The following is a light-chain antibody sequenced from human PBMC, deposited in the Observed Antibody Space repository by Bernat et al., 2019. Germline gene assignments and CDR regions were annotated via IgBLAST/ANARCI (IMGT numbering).Light chain of an antibody. CDR3: QQYGKSPPAHT. V-gene: IGKV3-20*01. CDR1: QSVSSSF. Sequence: EMVLTQSPGTLSLSPGERATLSCRASQSVSSSFLAWYQQKPGQAPRLLIYGASSRSTGIPDRFSGSGSGTDFTRTISRMEPEDFAVYYCQQYGKSPPAHTFGKGTTLEIK. J-gene: IGKJ2*01. CDR2: GAS.